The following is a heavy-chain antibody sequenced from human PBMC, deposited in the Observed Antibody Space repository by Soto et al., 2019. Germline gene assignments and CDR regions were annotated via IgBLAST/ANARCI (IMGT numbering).Heavy chain of an antibody. CDR3: ATSLSGYPDNY. CDR2: ISRTGSPT. CDR1: GFTLSDYE. Sequence: PGGSLRLSCTAAGFTLSDYEMMWVRQAPGKGLEWVSYISRTGSPTFYAESVRGRFTISRDNTRNSLYMQMNILRAEDTAVYYCATSLSGYPDNYWGQGSLVAVSS. D-gene: IGHD3-22*01. V-gene: IGHV3-48*03. J-gene: IGHJ4*02.